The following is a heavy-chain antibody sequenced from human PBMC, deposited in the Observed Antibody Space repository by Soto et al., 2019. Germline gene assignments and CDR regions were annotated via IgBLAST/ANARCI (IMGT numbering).Heavy chain of an antibody. Sequence: QVQLVESGGGLVKPGGSLRLSCAASGFTFSDYYMSWIRQAPGKGLEWVSYISSSISTIYYADSVKGRVTISRDNTKNSLDLQMNPLRAEDTAVYYGARAHHCSGVTCSPGGMDVWGPGTRVTVSS. CDR3: ARAHHCSGVTCSPGGMDV. CDR1: GFTFSDYY. CDR2: ISSSISTI. V-gene: IGHV3-11*01. D-gene: IGHD2-15*01. J-gene: IGHJ6*02.